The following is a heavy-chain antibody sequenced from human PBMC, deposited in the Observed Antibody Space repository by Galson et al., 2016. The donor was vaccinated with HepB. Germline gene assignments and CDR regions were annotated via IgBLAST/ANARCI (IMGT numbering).Heavy chain of an antibody. CDR2: IYYSGST. D-gene: IGHD2-15*01. CDR1: GGSISSGGYY. V-gene: IGHV4-31*03. CDR3: ATLGGLRRLRVDAFDI. J-gene: IGHJ3*02. Sequence: TLSLTCTVSGGSISSGGYYWSWIRQHPGKGLEWIAYIYYSGSTYYNPSLKSRVTISVDTSKNQFSLKLSSVTAADTAVYYCATLGGLRRLRVDAFDIWGQGTMVTVSS.